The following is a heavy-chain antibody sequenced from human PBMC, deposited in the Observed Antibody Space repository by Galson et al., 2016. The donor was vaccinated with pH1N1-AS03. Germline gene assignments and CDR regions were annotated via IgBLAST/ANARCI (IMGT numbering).Heavy chain of an antibody. J-gene: IGHJ4*02. CDR1: GGTFSSDA. D-gene: IGHD4-17*01. Sequence: SVKVSCKASGGTFSSDAISWVRQAPGQGLEWMGRIIPILGITDYAQKFQGRVTLTADKSTSTAYMELSSLSSEDTAVYYWARDTSTTATTHFDCWGQGTLVTISS. CDR3: ARDTSTTATTHFDC. V-gene: IGHV1-69*04. CDR2: IIPILGIT.